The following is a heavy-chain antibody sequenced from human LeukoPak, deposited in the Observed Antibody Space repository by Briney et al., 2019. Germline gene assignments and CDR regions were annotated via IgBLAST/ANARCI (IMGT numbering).Heavy chain of an antibody. CDR2: INSDGSST. Sequence: GGSLRLSCAASGFTFSSYWMHWVRQAPGKGLVWVSRINSDGSSTSYADSVKGRFTISRDNAKNTLYLQMNSLRAEDTAVYYCWVSPPVPKSYYYYGMDVWGQGTTVTVSS. CDR3: WVSPPVPKSYYYYGMDV. V-gene: IGHV3-74*01. J-gene: IGHJ6*02. CDR1: GFTFSSYW.